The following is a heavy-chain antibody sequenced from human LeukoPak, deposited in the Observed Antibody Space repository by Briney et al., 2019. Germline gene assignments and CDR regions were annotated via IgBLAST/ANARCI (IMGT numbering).Heavy chain of an antibody. CDR2: IYYSGST. J-gene: IGHJ6*02. CDR3: AGSPYYYDSSGYSPFYYYYGMDV. V-gene: IGHV4-31*03. D-gene: IGHD3-22*01. CDR1: GGSISSGGYY. Sequence: PSETLSLTCTVSGGSISSGGYYWSWIRQHPGTGLEWLGYIYYSGSTYYNPSLKSRVTISVDTSKNQFSLKLSSVTAADTAVYYCAGSPYYYDSSGYSPFYYYYGMDVWGQGTTVTVSS.